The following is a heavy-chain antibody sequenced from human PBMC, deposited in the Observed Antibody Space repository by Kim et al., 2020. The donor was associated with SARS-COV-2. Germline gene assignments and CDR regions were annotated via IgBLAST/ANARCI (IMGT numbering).Heavy chain of an antibody. J-gene: IGHJ3*02. CDR2: IYYSGST. V-gene: IGHV4-39*01. CDR1: GGSISSSSYY. CDR3: TRGDYYGSGSYYWSDAFDI. Sequence: SETLSLTCTVSGGSISSSSYYWGWIRQPPGKGLEWIGSIYYSGSTYYNPSLKSRVTISVDTSKNQFSLKLSSVTAADTAVYYCTRGDYYGSGSYYWSDAFDIWGQGTMVTVSS. D-gene: IGHD3-10*01.